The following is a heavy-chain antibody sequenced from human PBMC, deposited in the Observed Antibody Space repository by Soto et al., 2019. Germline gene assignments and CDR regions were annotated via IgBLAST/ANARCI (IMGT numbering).Heavy chain of an antibody. CDR1: GFTFSSYD. D-gene: IGHD3-3*01. CDR3: AKSLYYDNGGPNDH. Sequence: EVQLLESGGGLVQPGGSLRLSCVGSGFTFSSYDMTWVRQAPGKGLEWVSSFSFYGRRDNTYYADSVKGRFTISRDNSRNTVYLQIDNLRVEDTAVYYCAKSLYYDNGGPNDHWRHGNLVTVSS. CDR2: FSFYGRRDNT. J-gene: IGHJ4*01. V-gene: IGHV3-23*01.